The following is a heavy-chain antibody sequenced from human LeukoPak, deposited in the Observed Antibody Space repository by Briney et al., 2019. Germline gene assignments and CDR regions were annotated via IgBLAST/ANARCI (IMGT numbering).Heavy chain of an antibody. J-gene: IGHJ6*02. CDR3: AGDMGYGDYGYYYYGMDV. V-gene: IGHV3-48*04. Sequence: GGSLRLSCAASGFTFSSYSMNWVRQAPGKGLEWVSYISSSSSTIYYADSVKGRFTISRDNAKNSLYLQMNSLRAEDTAVYYCAGDMGYGDYGYYYYGMDVWGQGTTVTVSS. CDR1: GFTFSSYS. CDR2: ISSSSSTI. D-gene: IGHD4-17*01.